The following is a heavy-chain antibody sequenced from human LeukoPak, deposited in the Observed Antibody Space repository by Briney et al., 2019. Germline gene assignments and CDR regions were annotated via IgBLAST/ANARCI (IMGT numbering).Heavy chain of an antibody. CDR1: GYTFTSYG. CDR2: ISAYNGNT. V-gene: IGHV1-18*01. CDR3: ARTQDYYDSSGPDRYYFDY. J-gene: IGHJ4*02. D-gene: IGHD3-22*01. Sequence: ASVKVSCKASGYTFTSYGISRVRQAPGQGLEWMGWISAYNGNTNYAQKLQSRVTMTTDTFTSTAYMELRSLRSDDTAVYYCARTQDYYDSSGPDRYYFDYWGQGTLVTVSS.